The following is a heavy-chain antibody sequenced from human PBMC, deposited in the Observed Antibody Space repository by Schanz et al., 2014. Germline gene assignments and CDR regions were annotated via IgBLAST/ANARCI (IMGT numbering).Heavy chain of an antibody. CDR3: ARDRRNADLDY. J-gene: IGHJ4*02. CDR1: GFTFSNYW. V-gene: IGHV3-74*01. CDR2: INGDGSRT. Sequence: EVQLVESGGGLVQPGGSLRLSCAASGFTFSNYWMHWVRQAPGKGLVWVSRINGDGSRTAYADSVKGRFTISRDNAKNTLYLQMNSLRAEDTAVYYCARDRRNADLDYWGQGTLXTVSS. D-gene: IGHD1-1*01.